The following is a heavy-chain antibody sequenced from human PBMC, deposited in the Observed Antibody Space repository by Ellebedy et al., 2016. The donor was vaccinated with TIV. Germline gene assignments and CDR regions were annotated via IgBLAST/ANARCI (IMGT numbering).Heavy chain of an antibody. CDR3: ARNVGSQLGTDY. V-gene: IGHV4-61*09. CDR1: GGSISSGSYY. CDR2: VYTSGTT. Sequence: SETLSLTXTVSGGSISSGSYYWSWIRQPAGKGLEWIGHVYTSGTTSYNPSLKSRVTMSVDTSNYQVSLKLRSATAADTAVYYCARNVGSQLGTDYWGPGALVTVSS. J-gene: IGHJ4*02. D-gene: IGHD3-10*01.